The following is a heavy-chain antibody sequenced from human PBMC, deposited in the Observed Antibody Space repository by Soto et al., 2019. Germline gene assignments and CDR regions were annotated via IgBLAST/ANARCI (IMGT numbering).Heavy chain of an antibody. CDR2: LSYEGSEE. CDR3: ALTRRSSLLEVAGPGFEY. V-gene: IGHV3-30*03. D-gene: IGHD6-19*01. Sequence: QVRLVESGGGVVQPGRSLRLSCAACGFNFGVFGMHWVRQAPGKGLVWVSVLSYEGSEEYYADSVWGRFTISRDNSKNTLFLQMDSLRVHSPGVYYCALTRRSSLLEVAGPGFEYWGQGTLVTVS. CDR1: GFNFGVFG. J-gene: IGHJ4*02.